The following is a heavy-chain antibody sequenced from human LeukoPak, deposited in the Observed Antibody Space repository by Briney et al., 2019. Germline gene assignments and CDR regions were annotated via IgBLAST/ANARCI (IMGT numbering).Heavy chain of an antibody. CDR2: INPKSGGT. CDR3: ARGPRITIFGVVMANDAFDI. J-gene: IGHJ3*02. V-gene: IGHV1-2*02. Sequence: ASVKVSCKASGYTFTGYYMHWVRQAPGQGLEWMGWINPKSGGTVYAQKFQGRVTMTGDTSSSTAYMELSRLRFDDTVVYYCARGPRITIFGVVMANDAFDIWGQGTMVTVSS. CDR1: GYTFTGYY. D-gene: IGHD3-3*01.